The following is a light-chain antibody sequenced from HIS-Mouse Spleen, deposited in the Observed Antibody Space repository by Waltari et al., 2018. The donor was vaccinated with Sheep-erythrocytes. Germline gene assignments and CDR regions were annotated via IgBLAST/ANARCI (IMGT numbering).Light chain of an antibody. CDR2: RKN. J-gene: IGLJ1*01. V-gene: IGLV1-47*01. Sequence: QSVLTQPPSASGTPGQRVTIPCSGSSSNLGSNYVYWYQQLPGTAPKLPSHRKNRRPSGVPDRVSGSKSGTSASLAIGGLRSEDEAEYYCAAWDDSLSGPVFGTGTKVTVL. CDR1: SSNLGSNY. CDR3: AAWDDSLSGPV.